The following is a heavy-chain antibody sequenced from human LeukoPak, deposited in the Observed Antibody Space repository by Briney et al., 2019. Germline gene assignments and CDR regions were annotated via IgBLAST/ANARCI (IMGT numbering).Heavy chain of an antibody. J-gene: IGHJ5*02. Sequence: SETLSLTCAVYGGSLSGYYWSWIRQPPGKGLEWIGEINHSGSTNYNPSLKSRVTISVDTSKNQFSLKLSSVTAADTAVYYCARGLKLATVTTSSWFDPWGQGTLVTVSS. D-gene: IGHD4-17*01. CDR1: GGSLSGYY. CDR3: ARGLKLATVTTSSWFDP. CDR2: INHSGST. V-gene: IGHV4-34*01.